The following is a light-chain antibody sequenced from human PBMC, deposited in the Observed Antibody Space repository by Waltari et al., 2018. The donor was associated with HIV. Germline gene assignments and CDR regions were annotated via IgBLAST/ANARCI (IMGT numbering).Light chain of an antibody. V-gene: IGKV4-1*01. J-gene: IGKJ2*01. CDR3: QQYYNSLYT. Sequence: DIVMTQSPDSLAVSLGERATINCKSSQSVLYSSNNKNYLAWYQQKPGQPPKLLIYWASTRESGVPDRFSGSGSGTHFTLTISSLQAEDVAVYYCQQYYNSLYTFGQGTKLEIK. CDR2: WAS. CDR1: QSVLYSSNNKNY.